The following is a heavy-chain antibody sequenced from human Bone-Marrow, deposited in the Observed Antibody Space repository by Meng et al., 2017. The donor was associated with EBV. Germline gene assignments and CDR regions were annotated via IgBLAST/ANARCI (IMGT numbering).Heavy chain of an antibody. J-gene: IGHJ4*02. D-gene: IGHD3-9*01. V-gene: IGHV4-34*01. CDR3: ARGRDYDILTGYYTPFDY. CDR2: ISHSGST. Sequence: QLQLQESGPGLLKPPATLSLTCAVYGGSLSGYFWSWIRQPPGKGLEWIGEISHSGSTDYNPSLKSRVTISVDTSKNQFSLKLSSVTAADTAVYYCARGRDYDILTGYYTPFDYWGQGTLVTVSS. CDR1: GGSLSGYF.